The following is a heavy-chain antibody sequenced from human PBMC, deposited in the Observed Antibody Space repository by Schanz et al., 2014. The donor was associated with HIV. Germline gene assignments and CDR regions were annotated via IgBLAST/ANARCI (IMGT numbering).Heavy chain of an antibody. D-gene: IGHD2-15*01. Sequence: QVQLVESGGGVVQPGRSLRLSCAGTGFTFSLFAIHWVRQAPGKGLEWVTVISYDGSYKYYADSVKGRFTISRDNSKNTVYLQMNSLTAEDTAVYYCAKFGRLLGNFDDWGQGTLVTVSS. J-gene: IGHJ4*02. V-gene: IGHV3-30-3*02. CDR2: ISYDGSYK. CDR1: GFTFSLFA. CDR3: AKFGRLLGNFDD.